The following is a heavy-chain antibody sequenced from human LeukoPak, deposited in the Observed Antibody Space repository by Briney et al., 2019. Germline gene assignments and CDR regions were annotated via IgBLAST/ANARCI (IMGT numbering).Heavy chain of an antibody. J-gene: IGHJ4*02. CDR1: GYSISSGYY. D-gene: IGHD5-24*01. Sequence: PSETLSLTCTVSGYSISSGYYWGWIRQPPGKGLEWIGSIYHSGSTYYNPSLKSRVTISVDTSKNQFSLKLSSVTAADTAVYYCARYRFRGDGYSPDYWGQGTLVTVSS. V-gene: IGHV4-38-2*02. CDR2: IYHSGST. CDR3: ARYRFRGDGYSPDY.